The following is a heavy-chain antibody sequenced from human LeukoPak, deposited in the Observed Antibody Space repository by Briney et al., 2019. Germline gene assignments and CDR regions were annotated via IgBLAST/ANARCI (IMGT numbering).Heavy chain of an antibody. J-gene: IGHJ5*02. D-gene: IGHD1-26*01. V-gene: IGHV1-2*02. CDR1: GYILNTYY. CDR2: INPNSGGT. Sequence: GASVKVSCKASGYILNTYYMHWVRQAPGQGLEWMGWINPNSGGTNYAQKFQGRVTMTRDTSISTAYMELSRLRSDDTAVYYCARSGVRGATTRGIYVDPWGQGTLVTVSS. CDR3: ARSGVRGATTRGIYVDP.